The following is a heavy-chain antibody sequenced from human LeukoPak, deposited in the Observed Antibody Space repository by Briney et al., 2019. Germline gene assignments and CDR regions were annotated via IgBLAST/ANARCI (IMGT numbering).Heavy chain of an antibody. CDR1: GGSISSRNW. CDR3: VRVLTGSQCDY. Sequence: SETLSLTCAVSGGSISSRNWWSWVRQPPGKGLEWIGEIYHSGSTNYNPSLKSRVTISVDTSKNQFSLKLSSVTAADTAVYYCVRVLTGSQCDYWGPGNLVTVSS. CDR2: IYHSGST. D-gene: IGHD7-27*01. V-gene: IGHV4-4*02. J-gene: IGHJ4*02.